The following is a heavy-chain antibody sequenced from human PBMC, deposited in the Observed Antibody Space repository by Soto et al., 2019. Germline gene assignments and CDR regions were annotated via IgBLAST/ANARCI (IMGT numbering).Heavy chain of an antibody. V-gene: IGHV3-11*06. CDR2: ISSSSSYT. D-gene: IGHD1-20*01. J-gene: IGHJ4*02. CDR1: GFTFSDYY. Sequence: GGSLRLSCAASGFTFSDYYMSWIRQAPGKGLEWVSYISSSSSYTNYADSVKGRFTISRDNAKNSLYLQMNSLRAEDTAVYYCARDPSPFNWNYCDYWGQGTLVTVSS. CDR3: ARDPSPFNWNYCDY.